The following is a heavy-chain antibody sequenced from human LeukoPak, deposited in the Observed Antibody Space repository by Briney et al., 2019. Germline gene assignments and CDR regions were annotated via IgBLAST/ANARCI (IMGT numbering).Heavy chain of an antibody. J-gene: IGHJ4*02. D-gene: IGHD5-12*01. CDR3: AKDHREAITDY. CDR1: GFTFSSYG. CDR2: ISYDGSNK. Sequence: GGSLRLSCAASGFTFSSYGMHWVRQAPGKGLEWVAVISYDGSNKYHADSVKGRFTISRDNSKNTLYLQMNSLRAEDTAVYYCAKDHREAITDYWGQGTLVTVSS. V-gene: IGHV3-30*18.